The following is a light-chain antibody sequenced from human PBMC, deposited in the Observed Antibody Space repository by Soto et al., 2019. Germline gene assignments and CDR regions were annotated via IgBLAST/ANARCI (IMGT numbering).Light chain of an antibody. J-gene: IGLJ1*01. V-gene: IGLV2-11*01. CDR2: DVT. CDR3: CSYAGSYTRYV. Sequence: QSALTQPRSVSGSPGQSVTLSCTGTSSDVGHYNYVSWYQHHPGKAPKLMIYDVTKRPSGVPDRFSGSKSGNTASLTISGLQAEDEADSYCCSYAGSYTRYVFGTGTKVTVL. CDR1: SSDVGHYNY.